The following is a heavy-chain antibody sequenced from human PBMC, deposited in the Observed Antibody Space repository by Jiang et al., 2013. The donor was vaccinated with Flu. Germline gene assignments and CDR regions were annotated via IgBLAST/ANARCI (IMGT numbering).Heavy chain of an antibody. Sequence: GAEVKKPGESLKISCKGSGYSFTSYWIGWVRQMPGKGLEWMGIIYPGDSDTRYSPSFQGQVTISADKSISTAYLQWSSLKASDTAMYYCAGGLDYDFWSGYYTGLGDAFDIWGQGTMVTVSS. J-gene: IGHJ3*02. D-gene: IGHD3-3*01. CDR1: GYSFTSYW. CDR2: IYPGDSDT. CDR3: AGGLDYDFWSGYYTGLGDAFDI. V-gene: IGHV5-51*01.